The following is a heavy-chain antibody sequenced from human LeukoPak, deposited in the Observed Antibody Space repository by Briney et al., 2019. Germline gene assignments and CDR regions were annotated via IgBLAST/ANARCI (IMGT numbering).Heavy chain of an antibody. D-gene: IGHD3-22*01. J-gene: IGHJ4*02. V-gene: IGHV4-39*07. CDR3: ARASTMIAPSVDY. CDR1: GGSISSSPYF. CDR2: IYYSGST. Sequence: SETLSLTCTVSGGSISSSPYFWGWIRQPPGEGLEWIGSIYYSGSTYYNPSLKSRVTISADTSKNRFFLKLSSVTAADTAVYYCARASTMIAPSVDYWGQGTLVTVSS.